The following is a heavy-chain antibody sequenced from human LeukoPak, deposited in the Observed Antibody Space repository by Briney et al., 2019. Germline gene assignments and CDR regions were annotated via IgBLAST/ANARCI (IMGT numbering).Heavy chain of an antibody. CDR1: GDSVSSVTDY. CDR2: ADYSGGT. J-gene: IGHJ4*02. Sequence: SETLSLTCTVAGDSVSSVTDYWAWIRQPPGKGLEWIASADYSGGTYYNPSLESRVAISADMSKKQISLTLTSVTAADTAVYYCARNSEVGATLFDYWGQGTLVTVSS. D-gene: IGHD1-26*01. V-gene: IGHV4-39*07. CDR3: ARNSEVGATLFDY.